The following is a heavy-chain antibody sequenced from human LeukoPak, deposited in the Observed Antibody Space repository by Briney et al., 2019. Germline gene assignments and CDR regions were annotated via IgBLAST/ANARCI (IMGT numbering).Heavy chain of an antibody. CDR1: GGSISSGGYY. V-gene: IGHV4-30-2*01. J-gene: IGHJ3*02. Sequence: SETLSLTCTVSGGSISSGGYYWNWIRQPPGKGLEWIGYIYHSGSTYSNPSLKSRVTISVDRSKNQFSLKLSSVTAADTAVYYCARAREYYDSSGYVIWGQGTMVTVSS. D-gene: IGHD3-22*01. CDR3: ARAREYYDSSGYVI. CDR2: IYHSGST.